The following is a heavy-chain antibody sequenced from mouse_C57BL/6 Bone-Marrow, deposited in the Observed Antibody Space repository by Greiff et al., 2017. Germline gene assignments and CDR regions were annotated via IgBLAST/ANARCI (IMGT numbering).Heavy chain of an antibody. CDR2: IDPSDSYT. Sequence: VQLQQPGAELVMPGASVKLSCKASGYTFTSYWMHWVKQRPGQGLEWIGEIDPSDSYTNYNQKFKGQSTLTVDKSSSTAYMQLSSLTSEDSAVYYCARTRFLLDYWGQGTTLTVSS. J-gene: IGHJ2*01. CDR1: GYTFTSYW. V-gene: IGHV1-69*01. CDR3: ARTRFLLDY.